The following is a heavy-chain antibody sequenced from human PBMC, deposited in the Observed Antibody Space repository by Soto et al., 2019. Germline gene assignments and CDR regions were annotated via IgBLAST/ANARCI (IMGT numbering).Heavy chain of an antibody. D-gene: IGHD2-2*01. CDR3: ARPDCSSTSCYGVHDAFDI. CDR2: INPNSGGT. J-gene: IGHJ3*02. CDR1: GGTFSSYA. V-gene: IGHV1-2*04. Sequence: ASVKVSCKASGGTFSSYAISWVRQAPGQGLEWMGWINPNSGGTNYAQKFQGWVTMTRDTSISTAYMELSRLRSDDTAVYYCARPDCSSTSCYGVHDAFDIWGQGTMVTVSS.